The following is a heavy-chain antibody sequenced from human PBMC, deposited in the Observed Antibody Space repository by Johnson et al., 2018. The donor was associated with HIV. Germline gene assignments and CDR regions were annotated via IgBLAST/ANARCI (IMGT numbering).Heavy chain of an antibody. D-gene: IGHD6-25*01. CDR1: RFTFDDYA. CDR2: IRSKANSYAT. CDR3: ATIAAHGAAFDI. V-gene: IGHV3-73*01. Sequence: EVQLVESGGVVVHPGGSLRLSCETSRFTFDDYAMHWVRQAPGKGLEWVGRIRSKANSYATAYAASVKGRFTISRDNSKNTLYLQMNSLRPEDTAAYYCATIAAHGAAFDIWGQGTVVTVSS. J-gene: IGHJ3*02.